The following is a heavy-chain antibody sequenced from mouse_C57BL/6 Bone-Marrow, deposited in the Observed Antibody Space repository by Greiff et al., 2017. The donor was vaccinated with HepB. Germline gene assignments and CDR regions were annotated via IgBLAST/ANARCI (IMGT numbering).Heavy chain of an antibody. CDR2: INPNYGTT. Sequence: VQLQQSGPELVKPGASVKISCKASGYSFTDYNMNWVKQSNGKSLEWIGVINPNYGTTSYNQKFKGKATLTVDQSSSTAYMQLNSLTSEDAAVYYCASPGMVDYYAMDYWGQGTSVPVSS. CDR3: ASPGMVDYYAMDY. CDR1: GYSFTDYN. V-gene: IGHV1-39*01. D-gene: IGHD1-1*02. J-gene: IGHJ4*01.